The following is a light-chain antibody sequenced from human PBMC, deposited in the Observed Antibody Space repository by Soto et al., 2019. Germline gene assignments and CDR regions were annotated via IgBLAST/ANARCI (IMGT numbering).Light chain of an antibody. CDR2: AAS. CDR3: QQTYSTPWT. Sequence: DIQMTQSPSSLSASVGDRVTITCRASQSVGIYLNWYQQKPGKAPKLLIYAASSLQSGVPSRFSGSGSGTDFTLTINSLLPEDFATYSCQQTYSTPWTFGQGTKVEIK. V-gene: IGKV1-39*01. CDR1: QSVGIY. J-gene: IGKJ1*01.